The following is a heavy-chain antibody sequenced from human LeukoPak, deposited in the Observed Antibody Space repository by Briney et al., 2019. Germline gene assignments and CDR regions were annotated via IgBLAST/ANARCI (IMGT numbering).Heavy chain of an antibody. CDR3: ARDSTPNYYDSSGLFDY. V-gene: IGHV3-74*01. CDR2: INSDGSST. D-gene: IGHD3-22*01. J-gene: IGHJ4*02. Sequence: PGGSLRLSCAASGFTFSSYWMHWVRQAPGKGLVWVSRINSDGSSTSYADSVKGRFTISRDNAKNSLYLQMNSLRAEDTAVYYCARDSTPNYYDSSGLFDYWGQGTLVTVSS. CDR1: GFTFSSYW.